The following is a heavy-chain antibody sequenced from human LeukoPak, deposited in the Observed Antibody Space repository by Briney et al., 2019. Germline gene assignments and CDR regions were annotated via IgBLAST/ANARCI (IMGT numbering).Heavy chain of an antibody. V-gene: IGHV3-21*01. CDR2: ISSSSSYI. D-gene: IGHD3-22*01. CDR3: ASRTPDSSKGDY. J-gene: IGHJ4*02. CDR1: GFTFSSYW. Sequence: GGSLRLSCAASGFTFSSYWMSWVRQAPGKGLEWVSSISSSSSYIYYADSVKGRFTISRDNAKNSLYLQMNSLRAEDTAVYYCASRTPDSSKGDYWGQGTLVTVSS.